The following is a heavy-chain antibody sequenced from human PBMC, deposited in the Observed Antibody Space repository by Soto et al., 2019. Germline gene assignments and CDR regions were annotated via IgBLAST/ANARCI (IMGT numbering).Heavy chain of an antibody. Sequence: ITLKESGPTLVKPTQTLTLTCSFSGFSLSADGVGVGWIRQPPGKALEWLALIYWDDDTRYRPSLKSRLTITKXSXKXXVVLTMTNMDPVETATYYCAHAYGGTSWPNDAFDVWGQGTVVTVSS. CDR2: IYWDDDT. V-gene: IGHV2-5*02. CDR3: AHAYGGTSWPNDAFDV. CDR1: GFSLSADGVG. J-gene: IGHJ3*01. D-gene: IGHD2-2*01.